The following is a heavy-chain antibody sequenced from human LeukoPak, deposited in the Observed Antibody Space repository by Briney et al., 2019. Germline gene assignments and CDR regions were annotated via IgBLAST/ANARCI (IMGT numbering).Heavy chain of an antibody. CDR2: IKTDGSTV. CDR1: GFTFSSYW. J-gene: IGHJ4*02. D-gene: IGHD2-8*01. CDR3: ARAGFYNGLDH. Sequence: PGGSLRLSCTASGFTFSSYWIHWVRQAPGKGLVWVSHIKTDGSTVSYADSVKGRFTISRDNAKNTLYLQMNSLRAEDTAVYFCARAGFYNGLDHWGQGTLVTASS. V-gene: IGHV3-74*01.